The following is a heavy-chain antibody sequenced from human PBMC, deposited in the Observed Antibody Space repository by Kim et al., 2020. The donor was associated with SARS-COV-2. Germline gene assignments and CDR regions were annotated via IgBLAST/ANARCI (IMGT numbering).Heavy chain of an antibody. J-gene: IGHJ6*02. CDR3: ARDLRLDWSQYYYYGMDV. V-gene: IGHV3-48*03. Sequence: GGSLRLSCAASGFTFSSYEMNWVRQAPGKGLEWVSYISSSGSTIYYADSVKGRFTISRDNAKNSLYLQMNSLRAEDTAVYYCARDLRLDWSQYYYYGMDVWGQGTTVTVSS. CDR2: ISSSGSTI. CDR1: GFTFSSYE. D-gene: IGHD3-9*01.